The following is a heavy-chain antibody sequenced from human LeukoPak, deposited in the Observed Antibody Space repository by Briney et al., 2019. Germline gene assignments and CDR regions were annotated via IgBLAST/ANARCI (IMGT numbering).Heavy chain of an antibody. J-gene: IGHJ3*02. V-gene: IGHV3-53*01. CDR1: GFTVSSNY. Sequence: GGSLRLSCAASGFTVSSNYMSWVRQAPGKGLEWVSIIYSDENTYYADSVKGRFTISRDDSKNTLYLQMNSLRAEDTAVYYCTRGNHAFDIWGQGTMVTVSS. CDR3: TRGNHAFDI. CDR2: IYSDENT.